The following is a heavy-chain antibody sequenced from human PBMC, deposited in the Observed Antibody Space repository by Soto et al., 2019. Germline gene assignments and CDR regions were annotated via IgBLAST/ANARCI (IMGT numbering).Heavy chain of an antibody. J-gene: IGHJ4*01. Sequence: EVQLVESGGGLVEPGGSLRLSCAASGFTFTTAWINWVLQAPGKGLECVGRIKSKTDGGTPDFAAPVRGRFAISRDDSKSLVYLQMTSLKTEDTAVYYCTTESYFTLKLVRVDYWGLGTLVTVSS. V-gene: IGHV3-15*07. CDR1: GFTFTTAW. D-gene: IGHD3-22*01. CDR3: TTESYFTLKLVRVDY. CDR2: IKSKTDGGTP.